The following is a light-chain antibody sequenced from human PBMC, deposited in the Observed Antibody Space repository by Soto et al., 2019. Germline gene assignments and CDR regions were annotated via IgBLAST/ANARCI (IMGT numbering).Light chain of an antibody. V-gene: IGLV2-11*01. CDR3: CSYAGTFVV. J-gene: IGLJ2*01. CDR1: SSDVGGYNY. CDR2: DVS. Sequence: QSVLTQPRSVSGSPGQSVTISCTGTSSDVGGYNYVSWYQQHPGEAPKLLIYDVSKRPSGVRDRFYGSKSGNTASLTISGLRADDEANYYCCSYAGTFVVFGGGTKVTVL.